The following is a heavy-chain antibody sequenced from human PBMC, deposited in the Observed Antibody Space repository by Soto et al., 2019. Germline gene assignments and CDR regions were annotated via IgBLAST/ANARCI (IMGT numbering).Heavy chain of an antibody. V-gene: IGHV3-30-3*01. J-gene: IGHJ4*02. D-gene: IGHD1-26*01. CDR2: ISSDGTNK. Sequence: QVQLVGSGGGVVQPGTSLRLSCAASGFTFSIYAMHWVRQAPEKGLEWVAVISSDGTNKNHADSVRGRFRISRDNSNNMLHLQKDNMRVDDTGVYYCARSNSEAGWGQFDYWGQGNLVTVSS. CDR1: GFTFSIYA. CDR3: ARSNSEAGWGQFDY.